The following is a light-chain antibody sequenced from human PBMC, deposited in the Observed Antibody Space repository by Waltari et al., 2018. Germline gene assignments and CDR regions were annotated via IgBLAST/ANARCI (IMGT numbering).Light chain of an antibody. J-gene: IGKJ1*01. CDR3: QQYNNWPTWT. CDR2: DAS. CDR1: HSVKTN. Sequence: EVVMTQSPATLSVSPGERATLSCRARHSVKTNLAWYQQTPGQAPRLVIFDASTRATGIPARFSGSGSGTEFTLTISSLQPEDSAVYYCQQYNNWPTWTFGQGAKVEIK. V-gene: IGKV3-15*01.